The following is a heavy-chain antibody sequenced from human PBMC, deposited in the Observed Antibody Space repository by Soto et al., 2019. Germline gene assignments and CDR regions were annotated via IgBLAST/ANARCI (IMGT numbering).Heavy chain of an antibody. V-gene: IGHV1-69*01. Sequence: QVQLVQSGAEMRRPGSSVKVSCKASGGTFSSYRINWVRQAPGQGLEWVGGVVPIYRTADYAQKLQGRVTINADESARTAYMELRGMKSQDTAVYYCARDSGAKLSSSWGQGTLVTVSS. CDR2: VVPIYRTA. CDR1: GGTFSSYR. D-gene: IGHD6-13*01. J-gene: IGHJ4*02. CDR3: ARDSGAKLSSS.